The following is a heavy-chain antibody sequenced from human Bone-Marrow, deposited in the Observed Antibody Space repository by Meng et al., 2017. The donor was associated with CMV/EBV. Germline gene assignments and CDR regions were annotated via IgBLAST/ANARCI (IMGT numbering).Heavy chain of an antibody. CDR1: GDSIKSYY. Sequence: SETLSLTCTVSGDSIKSYYWSWIRQPPGKGLEWIGYIYYSENTIYNPSLKSRVTISVDTSKNQFSLKLSSVTAADTAVYYCASQYLSDDDILTGFPASLTNWGQGTLVTVSS. J-gene: IGHJ4*02. D-gene: IGHD3-9*01. CDR3: ASQYLSDDDILTGFPASLTN. V-gene: IGHV4-59*01. CDR2: IYYSENT.